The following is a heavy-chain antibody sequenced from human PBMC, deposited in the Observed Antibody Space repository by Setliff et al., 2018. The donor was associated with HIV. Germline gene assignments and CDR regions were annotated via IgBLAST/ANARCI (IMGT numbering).Heavy chain of an antibody. V-gene: IGHV4-59*08. CDR2: IYYSGST. Sequence: LSLTCTVSGGSISSYYWSWIRQPPGKGLEWIGYIYYSGSTNYNPSLKSRVTISVDTSKNQFSLKLSSVTAADTAVYYCATTQIVGATTFDYWGQGTLVTVSS. CDR3: ATTQIVGATTFDY. CDR1: GGSISSYY. D-gene: IGHD1-26*01. J-gene: IGHJ4*02.